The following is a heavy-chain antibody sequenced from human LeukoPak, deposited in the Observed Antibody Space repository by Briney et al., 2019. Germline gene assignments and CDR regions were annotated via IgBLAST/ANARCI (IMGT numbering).Heavy chain of an antibody. CDR1: GFTFDEYA. Sequence: GRSLSLSCAASGFTFDEYAMHWVRQAPGKGLEWVSGISYSGGSIGYVDSVKGRFTISRDNAKNSLYLQMNSLRVEDTALYYCAKDRGGSSELGDAFDVWGQGTMVRVSS. J-gene: IGHJ3*01. D-gene: IGHD1-26*01. V-gene: IGHV3-9*01. CDR2: ISYSGGSI. CDR3: AKDRGGSSELGDAFDV.